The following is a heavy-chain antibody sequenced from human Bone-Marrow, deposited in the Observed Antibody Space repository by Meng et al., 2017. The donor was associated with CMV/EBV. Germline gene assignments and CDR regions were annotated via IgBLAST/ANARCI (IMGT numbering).Heavy chain of an antibody. CDR1: GFTFSDYY. CDR3: ARGRRSGSNWFDS. D-gene: IGHD3-3*01. J-gene: IGHJ5*01. V-gene: IGHV3-11*04. CDR2: ISSSGSTI. Sequence: GESLKISCAASGFTFSDYYMSWIRQAPGKGLEWVSYISSSGSTIYYADSVKGRFTISRDNAKNSLYLQMNSLRGEDTAVLYCARGRRSGSNWFDSWGQGTLVTSPQ.